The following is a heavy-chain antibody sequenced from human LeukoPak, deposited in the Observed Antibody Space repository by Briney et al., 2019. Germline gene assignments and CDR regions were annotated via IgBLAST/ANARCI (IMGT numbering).Heavy chain of an antibody. CDR3: ARGESLGY. J-gene: IGHJ1*01. D-gene: IGHD1-26*01. CDR2: ISSSGSAI. V-gene: IGHV3-48*03. CDR1: GFTFSSYE. Sequence: GGSLRLSCAASGFTFSSYEMNWVRQAPGKGLEWVSKISSSGSAIYYADSVKGRFTISRDNAKSSLYLQMNSLRVEDTAVYYCARGESLGYWGQGTLVTVSS.